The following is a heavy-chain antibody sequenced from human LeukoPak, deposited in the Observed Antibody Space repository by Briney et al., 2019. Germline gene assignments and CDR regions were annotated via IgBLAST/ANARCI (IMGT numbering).Heavy chain of an antibody. CDR2: ISGCGGST. V-gene: IGHV3-23*01. CDR3: AGDRATSYFDY. Sequence: SGGSLRLSCAAAGFTFSSYAMSWVRQAPGKGLEWVSAISGCGGSTYYADSVKGRFTISRDNSKNTLYLQMNSLRAEDTAVYCCAGDRATSYFDYWGQGALVTISS. CDR1: GFTFSSYA. D-gene: IGHD1-26*01. J-gene: IGHJ4*02.